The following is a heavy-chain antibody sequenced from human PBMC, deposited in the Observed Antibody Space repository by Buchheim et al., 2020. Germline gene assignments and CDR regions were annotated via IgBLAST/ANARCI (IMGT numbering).Heavy chain of an antibody. J-gene: IGHJ6*02. V-gene: IGHV3-30*18. Sequence: QVQLVESGGGVVQPGRSLRLSCAASGFTFSSYGMHWVRQAPGKGLEWVAVISYDGNNKYYADSVKGSFNIYRDNSTKQQYLQMNSLRAEDTAVYYCAKDRGVGARYYYYGMDVWGQGTT. D-gene: IGHD1-26*01. CDR1: GFTFSSYG. CDR2: ISYDGNNK. CDR3: AKDRGVGARYYYYGMDV.